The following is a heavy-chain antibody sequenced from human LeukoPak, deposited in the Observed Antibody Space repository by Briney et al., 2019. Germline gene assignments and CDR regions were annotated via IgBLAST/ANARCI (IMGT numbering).Heavy chain of an antibody. CDR1: GLSFVNNA. J-gene: IGHJ3*02. Sequence: GGSLRLSCAASGLSFVNNAMSWVRQTPGKGLEWVSAISSAGTHTFYADSVKGRFTISRDNSKNTLYLQMNSLRAEDTAIYYCQGLGTDYHFGPFDIWGQGTVVTVSS. D-gene: IGHD3/OR15-3a*01. CDR2: ISSAGTHT. CDR3: QGLGTDYHFGPFDI. V-gene: IGHV3-23*01.